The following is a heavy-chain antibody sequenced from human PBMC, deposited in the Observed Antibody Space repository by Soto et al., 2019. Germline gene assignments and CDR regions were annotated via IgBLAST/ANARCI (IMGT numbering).Heavy chain of an antibody. V-gene: IGHV3-30*18. CDR3: AKDRDSLSRGYFDY. CDR2: ISYDGSNK. D-gene: IGHD3-22*01. J-gene: IGHJ4*02. Sequence: GGSLRLSCAASGFTFSSYGMHWVRQAPGKGLEWVAVISYDGSNKYYADSVKDRFTISRDNSKNTLYLQMNSLRAEDTAVYYCAKDRDSLSRGYFDYWGQGTLVTVSS. CDR1: GFTFSSYG.